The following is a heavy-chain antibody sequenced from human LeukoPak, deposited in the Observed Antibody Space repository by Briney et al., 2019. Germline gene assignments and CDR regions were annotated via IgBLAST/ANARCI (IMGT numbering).Heavy chain of an antibody. CDR1: GFTFSTYA. J-gene: IGHJ4*02. V-gene: IGHV3-33*01. Sequence: GRSLRLSCAASGFTFSTYAMHWVRQAPGKGLEGGAVIWYDGSNKNYVDSEKGRFTISRDNAKNTLYLQMNSLRAEDTVVYYCARVDGAMGSLDYWGQGMLVTVSS. D-gene: IGHD5-18*01. CDR2: IWYDGSNK. CDR3: ARVDGAMGSLDY.